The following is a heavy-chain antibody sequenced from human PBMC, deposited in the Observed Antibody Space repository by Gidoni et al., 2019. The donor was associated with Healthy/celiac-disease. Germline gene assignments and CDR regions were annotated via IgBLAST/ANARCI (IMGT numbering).Heavy chain of an antibody. D-gene: IGHD6-13*01. J-gene: IGHJ4*02. CDR3: ARDRLAAADYFDY. CDR1: GSTFSSEA. Sequence: QVQLVESGGGVVQPGRSLRLSCAASGSTFSSEAMHWDRQAPGKGREWVAVRSYDGSNKYYADSGKGRVTISRDNSKNTLYLQMNSLRAEDTAVYYCARDRLAAADYFDYWGQGTLVTVSS. CDR2: RSYDGSNK. V-gene: IGHV3-30*04.